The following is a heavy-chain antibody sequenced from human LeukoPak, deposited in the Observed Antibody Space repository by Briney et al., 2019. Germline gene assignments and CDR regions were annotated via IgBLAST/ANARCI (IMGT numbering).Heavy chain of an antibody. CDR2: IKSKADGGTT. J-gene: IGHJ3*01. Sequence: GGSLRLSCAASGFTFSNAWTTWVRQAPGKGLEWVGHIKSKADGGTTDYAAPVKGRFTISRDDSKTTVYLQMNSLKTDDTAVYYCTTWDGVNWGQGTMVTVSS. V-gene: IGHV3-15*01. D-gene: IGHD1-26*01. CDR1: GFTFSNAW. CDR3: TTWDGVN.